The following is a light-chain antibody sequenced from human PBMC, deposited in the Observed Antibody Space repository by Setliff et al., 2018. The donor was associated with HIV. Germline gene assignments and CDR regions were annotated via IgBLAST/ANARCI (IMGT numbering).Light chain of an antibody. V-gene: IGLV2-11*01. CDR1: SSDIGGYNY. CDR3: CSYAGSYTYV. CDR2: DVS. J-gene: IGLJ1*01. Sequence: SVLTQPASVSGSPGQSITISCTGTSSDIGGYNYVSWYQQHPGKAPKLMIYDVSKRPSGVPDRFPGSKSGNTASLTISGLLAEDEADYYCCSYAGSYTYVFGTGTKVTVL.